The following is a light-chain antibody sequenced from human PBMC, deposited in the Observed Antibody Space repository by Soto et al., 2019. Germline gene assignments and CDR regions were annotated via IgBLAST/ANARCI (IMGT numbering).Light chain of an antibody. CDR3: QQYNNWPPGAT. J-gene: IGKJ3*01. CDR1: LTVSTN. CDR2: YAS. Sequence: DIVMTQSPATLSVSPGERATLSCRASLTVSTNLAWYQQKPVQAPRLLIYYASTRATGIPARFSGSGSVKEFTLTISSVQSEDSAVYYCQQYNNWPPGATFGPGTKLEIK. V-gene: IGKV3-15*01.